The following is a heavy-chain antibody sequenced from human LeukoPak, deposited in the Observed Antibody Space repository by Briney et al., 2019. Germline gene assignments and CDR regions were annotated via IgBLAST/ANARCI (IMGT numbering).Heavy chain of an antibody. D-gene: IGHD2-2*01. CDR3: ARDGAIVVVPAATQNWFDP. CDR1: GYTFTNYG. J-gene: IGHJ5*02. CDR2: ISAYNGNT. Sequence: EASVKVSCKASGYTFTNYGISWVRQAPGQGLEWMGWISAYNGNTNYAQKLQGRVTMTTDTSTSTAYMELRSLRSDDTAVYYCARDGAIVVVPAATQNWFDPWGQGTLVTVSS. V-gene: IGHV1-18*01.